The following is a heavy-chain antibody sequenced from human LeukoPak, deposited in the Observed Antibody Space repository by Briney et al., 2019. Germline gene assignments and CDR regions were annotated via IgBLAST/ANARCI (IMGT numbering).Heavy chain of an antibody. CDR1: GGSISSYY. D-gene: IGHD3-3*01. Sequence: PSETLSLTCTVSGGSISSYYWSWIRQPPGKGLEWIGYIYYSGSTNYNPSLKSRVTISVDTSKNQFSLKLISVTAADTAVYYCARVDTIFGVVIPYFDYWGQGTLVTVSS. J-gene: IGHJ4*02. CDR3: ARVDTIFGVVIPYFDY. V-gene: IGHV4-59*01. CDR2: IYYSGST.